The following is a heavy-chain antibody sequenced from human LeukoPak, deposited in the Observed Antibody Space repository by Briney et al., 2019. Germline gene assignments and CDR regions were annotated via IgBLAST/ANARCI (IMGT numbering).Heavy chain of an antibody. CDR2: MNPNSGNT. Sequence: ASVKVSCKASGYTFTSYDINWVRQATGQGLEWMGWMNPNSGNTGYAQKFQGRVTMTRNTSISTAYMELSSLRSEDTAVYYCARGYPRWLQFVGIYWFDPWGQGTLVTVSS. D-gene: IGHD5-24*01. CDR1: GYTFTSYD. CDR3: ARGYPRWLQFVGIYWFDP. V-gene: IGHV1-8*01. J-gene: IGHJ5*02.